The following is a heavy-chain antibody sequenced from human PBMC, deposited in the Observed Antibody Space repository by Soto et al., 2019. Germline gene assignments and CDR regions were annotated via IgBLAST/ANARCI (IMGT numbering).Heavy chain of an antibody. CDR2: ISSSSSYI. Sequence: GGSLRLSCAASGFTFSSYSMNWVSQAPGKGLEWVSSISSSSSYIYYADSVKGRFTISRDNAKNSLYLQMNSLRAEDTAVYYCARLWEDGGNPFDYWGQGTLVTVSS. V-gene: IGHV3-21*01. J-gene: IGHJ4*02. D-gene: IGHD2-15*01. CDR3: ARLWEDGGNPFDY. CDR1: GFTFSSYS.